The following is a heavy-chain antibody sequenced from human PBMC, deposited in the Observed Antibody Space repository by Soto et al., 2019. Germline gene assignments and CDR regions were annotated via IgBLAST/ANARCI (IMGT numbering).Heavy chain of an antibody. J-gene: IGHJ3*02. V-gene: IGHV1-3*01. Sequence: ASVKVSCKASGYTFTSYAMHWVRQAPGQRLEWMGWINAGNGNTKYSQKFQGRVTITRDTSASTAYMELSSLRSEGTAVYYCAREGCSSTSCYTPYAFDIWGQGTMVTVSS. CDR2: INAGNGNT. CDR1: GYTFTSYA. D-gene: IGHD2-2*02. CDR3: AREGCSSTSCYTPYAFDI.